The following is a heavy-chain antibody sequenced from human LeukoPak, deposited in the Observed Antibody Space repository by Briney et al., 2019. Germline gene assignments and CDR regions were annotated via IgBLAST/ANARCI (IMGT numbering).Heavy chain of an antibody. V-gene: IGHV3-7*03. D-gene: IGHD1-26*01. CDR2: IKEDGSVK. J-gene: IGHJ4*02. CDR1: GLTFRSHW. CDR3: ARDSTWVLDY. Sequence: GGSLRLSCTASGLTFRSHWMTWVRQSPGKGLEWVANIKEDGSVKYYVDSVKGRFTISRDNTKNELYLQMGSLRADGTAVYFCARDSTWVLDYWGQGTLISVSS.